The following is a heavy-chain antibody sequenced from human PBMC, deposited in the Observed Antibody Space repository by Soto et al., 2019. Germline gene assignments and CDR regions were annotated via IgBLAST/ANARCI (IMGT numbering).Heavy chain of an antibody. CDR3: ARERVTYYDFWSGYYGHYYYGMDV. D-gene: IGHD3-3*01. CDR2: ISSSSSTI. J-gene: IGHJ6*02. V-gene: IGHV3-48*01. CDR1: GFTFSSYS. Sequence: GGSLRLSCAACGFTFSSYSMNWVRQAPGKGLEWVSYISSSSSTIYYADSVKGRFTISRDNSKNTLYLQMNSLRAEDTAVYYCARERVTYYDFWSGYYGHYYYGMDVWGQGTTVTVSS.